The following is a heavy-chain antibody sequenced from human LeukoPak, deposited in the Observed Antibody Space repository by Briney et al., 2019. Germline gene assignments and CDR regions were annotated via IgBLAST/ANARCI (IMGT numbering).Heavy chain of an antibody. J-gene: IGHJ3*02. CDR1: GFTFSSYW. CDR3: ARDSVDGYFDAFDI. V-gene: IGHV3-7*01. Sequence: GRSLRLSCAASGFTFSSYWMSWVRQAPGKGLEWVANIKQDGSEKYYVDSVKGRFTISRDNAKNSLYLQMNSLRAKDTAVYYCARDSVDGYFDAFDIWGQGTMVTVSS. D-gene: IGHD5-24*01. CDR2: IKQDGSEK.